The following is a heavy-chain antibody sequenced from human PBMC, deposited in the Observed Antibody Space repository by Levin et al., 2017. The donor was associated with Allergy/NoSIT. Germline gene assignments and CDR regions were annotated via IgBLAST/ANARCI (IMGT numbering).Heavy chain of an antibody. CDR2: ITWNSGRI. CDR3: AKDLGSSLLGYDY. V-gene: IGHV3-9*01. J-gene: IGHJ4*02. Sequence: GGSLRLSCVVSGFAFEDFAMHWVRQAPGKGLEWVSGITWNSGRIGYADSVKGRFTISRDNAKKSLYLQMDSLRAEDTALYYCAKDLGSSLLGYDYWGQGILVTVPS. D-gene: IGHD6-13*01. CDR1: GFAFEDFA.